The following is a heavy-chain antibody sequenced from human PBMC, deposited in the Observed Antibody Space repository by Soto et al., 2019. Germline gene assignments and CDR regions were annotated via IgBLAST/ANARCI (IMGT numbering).Heavy chain of an antibody. V-gene: IGHV4-30-4*01. J-gene: IGHJ6*02. Sequence: QVQLQESGPGLVKPSQTLSLTCTVSGGSISSGDYYWSWIRQPPGKGLEWIGYIYYSGSTYYHPSLKSRVTISVDTSKNQFALKLSSVTAADTAVYYCARVDYYDSSGYFGMDVWGQGTTVTVSS. CDR3: ARVDYYDSSGYFGMDV. CDR2: IYYSGST. CDR1: GGSISSGDYY. D-gene: IGHD3-22*01.